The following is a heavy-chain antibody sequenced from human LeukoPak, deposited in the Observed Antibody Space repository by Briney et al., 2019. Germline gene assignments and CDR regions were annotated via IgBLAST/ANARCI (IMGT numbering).Heavy chain of an antibody. J-gene: IGHJ4*02. CDR3: ARELEWELPHAFFDY. D-gene: IGHD1-26*01. CDR2: IYHSGST. CDR1: GYSISSGYY. V-gene: IGHV4-38-2*02. Sequence: SETLSLTCTVSGYSISSGYYWGWIRQPPGKGLEWIGSIYHSGSTYYNPSLKSRVTISVDTSKNQFSLKLSSVTAADTAVYYCARELEWELPHAFFDYWGQGTLVTVSS.